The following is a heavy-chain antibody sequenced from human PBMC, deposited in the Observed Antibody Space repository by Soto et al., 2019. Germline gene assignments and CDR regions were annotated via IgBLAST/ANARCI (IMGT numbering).Heavy chain of an antibody. J-gene: IGHJ6*03. V-gene: IGHV1-2*06. CDR1: GYTFSDYY. CDR3: AGESGGATATLDYYYFYRDV. D-gene: IGHD5-12*01. CDR2: INPNSGDT. Sequence: QVQLVQSGAEVKKPGASVTVSCKASGYTFSDYYLHWVRQAPGQGPEWMGRINPNSGDTKFAQKFQGRVTMTRDTAVRTAFMELNWLKPDDTAVYYCAGESGGATATLDYYYFYRDVWGQGTTVTVSS.